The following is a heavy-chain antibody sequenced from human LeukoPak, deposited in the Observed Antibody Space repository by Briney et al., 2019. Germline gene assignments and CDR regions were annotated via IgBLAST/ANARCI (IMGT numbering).Heavy chain of an antibody. Sequence: GGSLRLSCAASEFTFSSYSMSWVRQAPGKGLEWVSAISGSGGNTYYADSVKGRFTISRDNSKNTLYLQMNSLRAEDTAVYYCAKDLGRIVGATAFDIWGQGTMVTVSS. D-gene: IGHD1-26*01. V-gene: IGHV3-23*01. CDR2: ISGSGGNT. CDR1: EFTFSSYS. J-gene: IGHJ3*02. CDR3: AKDLGRIVGATAFDI.